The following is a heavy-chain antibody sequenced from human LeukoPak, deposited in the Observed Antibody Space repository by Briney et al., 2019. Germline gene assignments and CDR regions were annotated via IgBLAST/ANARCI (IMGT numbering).Heavy chain of an antibody. CDR3: ARAPLRVEMATIRGSYFDY. D-gene: IGHD5-24*01. V-gene: IGHV4-4*07. CDR1: GGAMSNYY. CDR2: IYTSGNT. J-gene: IGHJ4*02. Sequence: SETLSLTCTVSGGAMSNYYWTWIRQPAGKGLEWIGRIYTSGNTNYNPSLESRVTMSVDTSKNQFSLKLSSVTAADTAVYYCARAPLRVEMATIRGSYFDYWGQGTPVTVSS.